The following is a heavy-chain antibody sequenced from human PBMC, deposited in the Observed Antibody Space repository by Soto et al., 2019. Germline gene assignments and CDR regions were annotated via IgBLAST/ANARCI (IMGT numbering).Heavy chain of an antibody. CDR1: GYSFTSYW. CDR3: AMEYSSSWYRHDAFAI. CDR2: IYPGDSDT. D-gene: IGHD6-13*01. J-gene: IGHJ3*02. Sequence: GESLKISCKGSGYSFTSYWIGWVRQMPGKSLEWMGIIYPGDSDTRYSPSFQGQVTISADKSISTAYLQWSSLKASDTAMYYCAMEYSSSWYRHDAFAISGQQTTVPVSS. V-gene: IGHV5-51*01.